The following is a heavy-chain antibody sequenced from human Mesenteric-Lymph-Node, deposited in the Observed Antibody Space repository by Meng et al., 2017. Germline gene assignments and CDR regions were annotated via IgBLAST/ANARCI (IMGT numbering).Heavy chain of an antibody. V-gene: IGHV3-49*03. CDR3: TREIFGVSI. CDR2: IRSKAYGGTT. D-gene: IGHD3-3*01. CDR1: GFTFGDYA. Sequence: GGSLRLSCTASGFTFGDYAMSWFRQAPGKGLEWVGFIRSKAYGGTTDYAASVKGRFTSSRDDSKSIAYLQMNSLKTEDTAVYYCTREIFGVSIWGQGTLVTVSS. J-gene: IGHJ4*02.